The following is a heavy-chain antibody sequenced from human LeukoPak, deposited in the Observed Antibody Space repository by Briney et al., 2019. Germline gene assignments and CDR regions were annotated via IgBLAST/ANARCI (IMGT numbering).Heavy chain of an antibody. CDR1: TNSISNYY. D-gene: IGHD3-16*02. Sequence: PSETLSLTCTVSTNSISNYYWTWIRQPAGKGLEWIGHIYSSGNTNYNPSLKRRLTMSIDTSKNQFSLKLSSVTAADTAVYYCAREGRYDYVWGSYRHSPYYFDYWGQGTLVTVSS. CDR3: AREGRYDYVWGSYRHSPYYFDY. V-gene: IGHV4-4*07. J-gene: IGHJ4*02. CDR2: IYSSGNT.